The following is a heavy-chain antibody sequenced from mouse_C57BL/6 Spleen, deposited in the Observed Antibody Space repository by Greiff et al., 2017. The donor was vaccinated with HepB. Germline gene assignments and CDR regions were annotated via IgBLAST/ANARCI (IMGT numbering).Heavy chain of an antibody. D-gene: IGHD1-1*01. J-gene: IGHJ1*03. CDR2: IHPNSGST. CDR3: ARTVTVYFDV. Sequence: QLQQSGAELVKPGASVQLSCKASGHTFTSYWMHWVKQRPGQGLEWIGMIHPNSGSTNYHEKFKSKATLTVDKSSSTASMQLSSLTSEDSAVYYCARTVTVYFDVWGTRTTVTVSS. V-gene: IGHV1-64*01. CDR1: GHTFTSYW.